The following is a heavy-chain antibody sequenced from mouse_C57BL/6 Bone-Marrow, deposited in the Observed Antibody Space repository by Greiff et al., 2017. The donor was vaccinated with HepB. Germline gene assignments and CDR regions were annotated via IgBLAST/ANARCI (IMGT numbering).Heavy chain of an antibody. V-gene: IGHV5-17*01. J-gene: IGHJ3*01. CDR1: GFTFSDYG. D-gene: IGHD1-1*01. CDR2: ISSGSSTI. Sequence: DVQLQESGGGLVKPGGSLKLSCAASGFTFSDYGMHWVRQAPEKGLEWVAYISSGSSTIYYADTVKGRFTISRDNAKNTLFLQMTSLRSEDTAMYYCARVPYYGRGFAYWGQGTLVTVSA. CDR3: ARVPYYGRGFAY.